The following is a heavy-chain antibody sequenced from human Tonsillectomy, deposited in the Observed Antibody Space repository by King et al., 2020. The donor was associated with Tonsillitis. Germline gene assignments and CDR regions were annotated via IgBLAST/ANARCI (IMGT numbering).Heavy chain of an antibody. J-gene: IGHJ4*02. CDR1: GFTFSTYA. V-gene: IGHV3-23*04. CDR2: ISGSGVET. CDR3: VKDWGVRHDYGDYGGDY. Sequence: VQLVESGGGLVQPGGSLRVSCAASGFTFSTYAMSWVRQAPGKGLEWVSAISGSGVETYYADSVKGRFTISRDKSTNTLFLQMNSLRAEDTAVYYCVKDWGVRHDYGDYGGDYWGQGTLVTVSS. D-gene: IGHD4-17*01.